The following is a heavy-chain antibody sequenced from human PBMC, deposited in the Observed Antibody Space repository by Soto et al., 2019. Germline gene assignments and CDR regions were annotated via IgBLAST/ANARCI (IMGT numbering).Heavy chain of an antibody. Sequence: SVKVSCKAYGGTFSSYAISWVRQAPGHGLEWMGGIIPIFGTANYAQKFQGRVTITADESTSTAYMELSSLRSEDTAVYYCASTQQLKYYYYYGMDVWGQGTTVTVSS. J-gene: IGHJ6*02. D-gene: IGHD6-13*01. CDR2: IIPIFGTA. CDR3: ASTQQLKYYYYYGMDV. CDR1: GGTFSSYA. V-gene: IGHV1-69*13.